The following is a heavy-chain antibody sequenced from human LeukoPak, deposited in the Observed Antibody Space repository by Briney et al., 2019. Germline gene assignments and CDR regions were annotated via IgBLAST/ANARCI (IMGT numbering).Heavy chain of an antibody. Sequence: GGSLRLSCAASGFTFSSYSMNWVRQAPGKGLEWVSYISISSSTIYYADSVKGRFTIPRDNANNSLYLQMNSLRAEDTAVYYCAAGSSWLDYWGQGTLVTVSS. CDR1: GFTFSSYS. J-gene: IGHJ4*02. D-gene: IGHD6-13*01. CDR3: AAGSSWLDY. V-gene: IGHV3-48*01. CDR2: ISISSSTI.